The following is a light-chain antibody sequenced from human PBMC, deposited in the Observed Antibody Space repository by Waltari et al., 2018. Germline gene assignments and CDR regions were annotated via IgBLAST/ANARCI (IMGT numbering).Light chain of an antibody. J-gene: IGKJ2*01. Sequence: DIQMTQSPSTLSASVGDRVPITCRARQRISSGLAWYKQKQGKAPKLLIYKASSLETAIPSRVSGSGSGTEFTLTISSLQPDDFATYYCQQYNSYFYTFGHGTKLEIK. CDR2: KAS. CDR1: QRISSG. CDR3: QQYNSYFYT. V-gene: IGKV1-5*03.